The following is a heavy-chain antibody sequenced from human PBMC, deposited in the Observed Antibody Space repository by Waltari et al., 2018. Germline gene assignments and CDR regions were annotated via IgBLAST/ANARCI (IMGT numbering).Heavy chain of an antibody. CDR1: GFTFSSYG. Sequence: QVQLVESGGGVVQPGRSLRLSCAASGFTFSSYGMHWVRQAPGKGLEWVAVISYDGSNKYYADSVKGRFTISRDNSKNTLYLQMNSLRAEDTAVYYCATEIAVAGHDAFDIWGQGTMVTVSS. CDR2: ISYDGSNK. V-gene: IGHV3-30*03. J-gene: IGHJ3*02. D-gene: IGHD6-19*01. CDR3: ATEIAVAGHDAFDI.